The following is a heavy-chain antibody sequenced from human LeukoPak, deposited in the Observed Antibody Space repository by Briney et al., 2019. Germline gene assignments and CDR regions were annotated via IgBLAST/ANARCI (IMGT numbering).Heavy chain of an antibody. CDR3: AKDPQYYHNSGGYYFDYFDS. CDR2: ISSNGGTT. D-gene: IGHD3-22*01. V-gene: IGHV3-23*01. J-gene: IGHJ4*02. Sequence: QAGGSLRLSCAASGFTLINYAMSWVRQAPGKGPEWVSGISSNGGTTYYADSVKGRFTVSRDNSKNTLYLKMNSLRAEDTAVYYCAKDPQYYHNSGGYYFDYFDSWGQGTLVAVSS. CDR1: GFTLINYA.